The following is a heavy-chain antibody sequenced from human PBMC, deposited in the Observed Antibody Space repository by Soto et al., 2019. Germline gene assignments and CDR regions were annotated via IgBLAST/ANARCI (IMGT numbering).Heavy chain of an antibody. J-gene: IGHJ6*02. V-gene: IGHV4-34*01. CDR3: ARHYYGSGSPNIFYYYGLDV. D-gene: IGHD3-10*01. CDR2: INHSGST. CDR1: GGSFSGYY. Sequence: SSETLSLTCAVYGGSFSGYYWSWIRQPPGKGLEWIGEINHSGSTNYKSSLKSRVTISVETSKNQFSLKLSSVTAADTAVYYCARHYYGSGSPNIFYYYGLDVWGQGTTVTVSS.